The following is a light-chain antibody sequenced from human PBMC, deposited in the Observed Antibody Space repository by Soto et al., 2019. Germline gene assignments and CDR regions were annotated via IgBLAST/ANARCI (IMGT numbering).Light chain of an antibody. Sequence: EIVMTQSPATLSVSPGERATLSCRASQSVSSNLAWYQQKPGQAPRLLIYGASTRATGIPARFSGSRSGTEFTLTISSLQSEDFAVYYCHQYDNSPLTFGGGTKVEIK. J-gene: IGKJ4*01. CDR2: GAS. CDR3: HQYDNSPLT. V-gene: IGKV3-15*01. CDR1: QSVSSN.